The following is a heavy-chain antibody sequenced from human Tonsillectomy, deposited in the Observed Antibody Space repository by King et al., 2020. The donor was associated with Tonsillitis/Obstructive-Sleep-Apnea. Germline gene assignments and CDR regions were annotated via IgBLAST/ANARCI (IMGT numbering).Heavy chain of an antibody. J-gene: IGHJ3*02. V-gene: IGHV3-7*03. CDR2: IKEDGSEK. CDR3: ARVLDYFDSSGYRAFDI. Sequence: VQLVESGGGLVQPGGSLRLSCAASGFTFSSYWMSWVRQAPGKGLEWVANIKEDGSEKYYVDSVKGRFIISRDNAKNSLYLQMNSLRAEDTAAYYCARVLDYFDSSGYRAFDIWGQGTMVTVSS. CDR1: GFTFSSYW. D-gene: IGHD3-22*01.